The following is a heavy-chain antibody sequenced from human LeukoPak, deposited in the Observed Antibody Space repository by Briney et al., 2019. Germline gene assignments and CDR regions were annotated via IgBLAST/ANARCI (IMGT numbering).Heavy chain of an antibody. J-gene: IGHJ4*02. CDR2: IRYDGSNK. D-gene: IGHD5-18*01. CDR3: ARVDTARAVP. CDR1: GFTFSSYG. Sequence: GGSLRLSCAASGFTFSSYGMHWVRQAPGKGLEWVAFIRYDGSNKYYADSVKGRFTISRDNSKNTLYLQMNSLRAEDTAVYYCARVDTARAVPWGQGTLVTVSS. V-gene: IGHV3-30*02.